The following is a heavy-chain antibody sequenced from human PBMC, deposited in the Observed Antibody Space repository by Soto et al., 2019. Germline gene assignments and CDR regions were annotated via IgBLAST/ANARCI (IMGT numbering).Heavy chain of an antibody. J-gene: IGHJ3*02. V-gene: IGHV3-9*01. CDR3: AKDKGYCSSTSCSENAFDI. D-gene: IGHD2-2*01. CDR1: GFTFDEYA. CDR2: ISWNSGSI. Sequence: GGSLRLSCAASGFTFDEYAMHWVRQAPGKGLDWVSGISWNSGSIGYADSVKGRFTISRDNAKNSLYLQMNSLRAEDTALYYCAKDKGYCSSTSCSENAFDIWGQGTMVTVSS.